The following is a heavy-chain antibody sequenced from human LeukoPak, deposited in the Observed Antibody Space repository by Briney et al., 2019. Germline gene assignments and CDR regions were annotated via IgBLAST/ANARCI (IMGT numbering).Heavy chain of an antibody. CDR1: GYTFTSYY. D-gene: IGHD3-10*01. CDR3: AREASLSPGSYPSNYYYYGMDV. V-gene: IGHV1-46*01. CDR2: INPSGGST. Sequence: ASVKVSCKASGYTFTSYYMHWVRQAPGQGLEWMGIINPSGGSTSYAQKFQGRVTMTRDTSTSTVYMELSSLRSEDTAVYYCAREASLSPGSYPSNYYYYGMDVWGQGTTVTVSS. J-gene: IGHJ6*02.